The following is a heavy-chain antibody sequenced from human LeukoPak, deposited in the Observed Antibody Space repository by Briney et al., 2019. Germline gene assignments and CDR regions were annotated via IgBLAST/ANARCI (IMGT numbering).Heavy chain of an antibody. J-gene: IGHJ4*02. CDR2: IGHVAGDI. V-gene: IGHV3-21*01. Sequence: GGSLRLSCATSGFTFTSVSMSWVRQAPGKGLEWVAFIGHVAGDIFYADSVKGRFNISRDDAKGSVYLQMNSLRAEDTAVYYCTTFSYCGGGSRPNKYFDYWGQGTLVTVSS. CDR3: TTFSYCGGGSRPNKYFDY. CDR1: GFTFTSVS. D-gene: IGHD2-15*01.